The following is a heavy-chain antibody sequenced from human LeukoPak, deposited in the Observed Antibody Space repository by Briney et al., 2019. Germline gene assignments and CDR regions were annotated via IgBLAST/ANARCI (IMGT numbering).Heavy chain of an antibody. CDR1: GGTFSSYA. J-gene: IGHJ4*02. V-gene: IGHV1-69*04. CDR2: IIPILGIA. Sequence: ASAKVSCKASGGTFSSYAISWVRQAPGQGLEWMGRIIPILGIANYAQKFQGRVTITADKSTSTAYMELSSLRSEDTAVYYCARPSTGLYFDYWGQGTLVTVSS. CDR3: ARPSTGLYFDY. D-gene: IGHD3-10*01.